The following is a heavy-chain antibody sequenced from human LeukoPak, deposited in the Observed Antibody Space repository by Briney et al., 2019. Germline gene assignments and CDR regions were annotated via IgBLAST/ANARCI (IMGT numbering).Heavy chain of an antibody. CDR2: IYHSGST. J-gene: IGHJ4*02. CDR3: ARGDYYDSSPLGY. V-gene: IGHV4-38-2*02. CDR1: GYSISSSYY. D-gene: IGHD3-22*01. Sequence: SETLSLTCTVSGYSISSSYYWGWIRQPPGKGLEWIGSIYHSGSTYYNPSLKSRVTISVDTSKNQFSLKLSSVTAADTAVYYCARGDYYDSSPLGYWGRGTLVTVSS.